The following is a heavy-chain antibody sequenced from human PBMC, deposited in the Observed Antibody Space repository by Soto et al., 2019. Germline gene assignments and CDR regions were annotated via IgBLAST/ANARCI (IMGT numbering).Heavy chain of an antibody. J-gene: IGHJ6*02. CDR1: GGSIRSNGYS. CDR2: IYHSGST. CDR3: ARDDYDSWSGDYYGMDV. V-gene: IGHV4-30-2*01. Sequence: PSETLSLTCTVSGGSIRSNGYSWSWIRQPPGKGLEWIGYIYHSGSTYYNPSLKSRVTISVDRSKNQFSLKLSSVTAADTAVYYCARDDYDSWSGDYYGMDVWGQGTTVTVSS. D-gene: IGHD3-3*01.